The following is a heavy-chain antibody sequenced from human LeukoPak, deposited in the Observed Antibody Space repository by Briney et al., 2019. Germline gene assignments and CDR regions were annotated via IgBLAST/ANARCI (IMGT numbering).Heavy chain of an antibody. D-gene: IGHD2-15*01. V-gene: IGHV1-58*02. J-gene: IGHJ3*02. Sequence: ASVKVSCKASGFTFTSSAMQWVRQARGQRLEWIGWIVVGSGNTNYAQKFQERVTITRDMSTSTAYMELSSLRSEDTVVYYCAADPALGYCSGGSCYPRPDDAFDIWGQGTMVTVSS. CDR3: AADPALGYCSGGSCYPRPDDAFDI. CDR2: IVVGSGNT. CDR1: GFTFTSSA.